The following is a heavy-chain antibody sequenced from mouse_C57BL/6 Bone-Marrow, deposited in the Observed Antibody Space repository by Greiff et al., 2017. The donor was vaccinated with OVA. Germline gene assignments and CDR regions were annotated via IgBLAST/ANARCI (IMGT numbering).Heavy chain of an antibody. CDR2: IDPSDSYT. CDR3: ARNSNYGDWYFDV. D-gene: IGHD2-5*01. CDR1: GYTFTSYW. Sequence: QVQLQQPGAELVKPGASVKLSCKASGYTFTSYWMQWVKQRPGQGLEWIGEIDPSDSYTNYNQKFKGKATLTVDTSSSTAYMQLSSLTSEDSAVYYCARNSNYGDWYFDVWGTGTTVTVSS. V-gene: IGHV1-50*01. J-gene: IGHJ1*03.